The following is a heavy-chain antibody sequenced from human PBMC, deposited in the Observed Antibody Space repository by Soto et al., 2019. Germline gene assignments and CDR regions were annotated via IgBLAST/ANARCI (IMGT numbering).Heavy chain of an antibody. D-gene: IGHD2-2*01. CDR1: GGTFSSYS. CDR3: ARGGAVVVPGAVDRHNWFDP. J-gene: IGHJ5*02. Sequence: QVQLVQSGAEVKKPGSSVKVSCEASGGTFSSYSFSWVRQATGQGLEWMGMVIPILGMANYAQKFQGRVTITADKSTSTVYMEMSSLRSEDTAVYYCARGGAVVVPGAVDRHNWFDPWGQGTLVTVSS. CDR2: VIPILGMA. V-gene: IGHV1-69*02.